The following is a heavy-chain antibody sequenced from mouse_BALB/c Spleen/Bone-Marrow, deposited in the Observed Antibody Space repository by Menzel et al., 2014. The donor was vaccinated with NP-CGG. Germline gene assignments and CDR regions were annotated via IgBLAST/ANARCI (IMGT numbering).Heavy chain of an antibody. Sequence: QVQLKESGPELVKPGASVKMSCKASGYTFTSYFIHWVKQRPGQGLEWIGWIYPGDGSTKYNEKFKGKTTLTADKSSSTAYMLLSSLSSEDSAIYFCARGDHYYGSGRAWFAYWGQGTLVTVSA. V-gene: IGHV1S56*01. D-gene: IGHD1-1*01. CDR2: IYPGDGST. J-gene: IGHJ3*01. CDR3: ARGDHYYGSGRAWFAY. CDR1: GYTFTSYF.